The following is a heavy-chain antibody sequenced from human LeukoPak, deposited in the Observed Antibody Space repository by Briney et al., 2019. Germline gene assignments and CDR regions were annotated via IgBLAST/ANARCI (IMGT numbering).Heavy chain of an antibody. Sequence: SQTLSLTCTVSGDSVTSGGYYWNWIRQHPEKGLEWIGYIYYTGSTNYNPSLKSRINISADTSKNQFSLKLKSVTAADTAIYYCARSGLYYPGSGSFDYWGQGALVTVSS. D-gene: IGHD3-10*01. J-gene: IGHJ4*02. CDR2: IYYTGST. CDR3: ARSGLYYPGSGSFDY. V-gene: IGHV4-31*03. CDR1: GDSVTSGGYY.